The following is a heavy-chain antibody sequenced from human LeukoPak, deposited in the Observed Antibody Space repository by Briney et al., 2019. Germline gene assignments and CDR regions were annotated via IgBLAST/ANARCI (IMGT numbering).Heavy chain of an antibody. V-gene: IGHV3-30*04. CDR1: GFTFSSYA. CDR3: ARDMTTRGVYYYYGMDV. D-gene: IGHD4-17*01. Sequence: GGSLRLSCAASGFTFSSYAMHWVRQAPGKGLEWVAVISYDGSNKYYADSVKGRFTISRDKSKNTLYLQMNSLRAEDTAVYYCARDMTTRGVYYYYGMDVWGKGTTVTVSS. J-gene: IGHJ6*04. CDR2: ISYDGSNK.